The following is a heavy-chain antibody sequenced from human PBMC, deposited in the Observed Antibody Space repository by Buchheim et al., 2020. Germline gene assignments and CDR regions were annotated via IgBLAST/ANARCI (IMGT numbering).Heavy chain of an antibody. J-gene: IGHJ4*02. D-gene: IGHD1-1*01. CDR1: GFTFSTYA. CDR2: ISGGGTRT. CDR3: AKDRCGNDCSFDS. V-gene: IGHV3-23*01. Sequence: EMQVLESGGDLVQPGGSLRLSCVASGFTFSTYAMGWVRQTPGKGLEWVSNISGGGTRTYYAESVKGRLTISRDTSKNTAYLQMNSLRAEDTAVYYCAKDRCGNDCSFDSWGQG.